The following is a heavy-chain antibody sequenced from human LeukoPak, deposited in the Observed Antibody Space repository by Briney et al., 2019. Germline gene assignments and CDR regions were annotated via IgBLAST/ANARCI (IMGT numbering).Heavy chain of an antibody. J-gene: IGHJ4*02. CDR1: GFTFSDYY. CDR3: AISPRYGSLGGFDY. Sequence: AGGSLRLSCAASGFTFSDYYMSWIRQAPGKGLQWLAYSSTSGSITYYADSVKGRFTISRDNAKNSLYLQMNSLRAEDMALYYCAISPRYGSLGGFDYWGQGTLVTVSS. CDR2: SSTSGSIT. D-gene: IGHD3-16*01. V-gene: IGHV3-11*01.